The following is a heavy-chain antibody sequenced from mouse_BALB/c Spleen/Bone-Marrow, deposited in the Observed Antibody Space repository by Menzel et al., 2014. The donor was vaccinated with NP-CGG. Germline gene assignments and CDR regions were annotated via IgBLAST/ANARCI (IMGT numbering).Heavy chain of an antibody. CDR2: INPNIGGT. D-gene: IGHD2-14*01. Sequence: DVQLQESGPELVKPGASVKISCKTSGYTITDYTMHWVKQSHGKSLEWIGHINPNIGGTNYNQKFKGKATLTLDKSSRTAYMELRSLTSEDSAVYYCTRSRYGDYWGQGTTLTVSS. CDR1: GYTITDYT. CDR3: TRSRYGDY. J-gene: IGHJ2*01. V-gene: IGHV1-18*01.